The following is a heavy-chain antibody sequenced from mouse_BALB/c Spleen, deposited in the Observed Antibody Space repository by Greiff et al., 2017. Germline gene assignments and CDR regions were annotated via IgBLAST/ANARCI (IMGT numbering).Heavy chain of an antibody. CDR2: INPSNGRT. V-gene: IGHV1S81*02. CDR3: AMGYAYAMDY. D-gene: IGHD2-10*02. J-gene: IGHJ4*01. CDR1: GYTFTSYW. Sequence: QVQLQQPGAELVKPGASVKLSCKASGYTFTSYWMHWVKQRPGQGLEWIGEINPSNGRTNYNEKFKSKATLTVDKSSSTAYMQLSSLTSEDSAVYYCAMGYAYAMDYWGQGTSVTVSS.